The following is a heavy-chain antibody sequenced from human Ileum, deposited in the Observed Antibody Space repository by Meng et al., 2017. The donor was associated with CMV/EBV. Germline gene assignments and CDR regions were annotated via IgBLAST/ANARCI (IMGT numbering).Heavy chain of an antibody. V-gene: IGHV4-39*07. Sequence: SDILSSTFAVPGASLSSTSHHWGWLLQPPGQGLEWTGNIYYTGNSYYNPSLKSRVYILTDTSKNQFSLRLDFVTAADTAMYYCARVRVHSSGWRPFDYWGQGTLVTVSS. D-gene: IGHD6-19*01. CDR3: ARVRVHSSGWRPFDY. J-gene: IGHJ4*02. CDR2: IYYTGNS. CDR1: GASLSSTSHH.